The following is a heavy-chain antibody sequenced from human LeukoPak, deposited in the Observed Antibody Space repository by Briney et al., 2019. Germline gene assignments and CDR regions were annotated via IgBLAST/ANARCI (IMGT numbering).Heavy chain of an antibody. J-gene: IGHJ3*02. CDR3: ARMGSDAFDI. CDR2: ISSSSSYI. Sequence: GGSLGLSCAASGFTFSSYSMNWVRQAPGKGLEWVSSISSSSSYIYYADSVKGRFTISRDNAKNSLYLQMNSLRAEDTAVYYCARMGSDAFDIWGQGTMVTVSS. CDR1: GFTFSSYS. V-gene: IGHV3-21*01. D-gene: IGHD2-15*01.